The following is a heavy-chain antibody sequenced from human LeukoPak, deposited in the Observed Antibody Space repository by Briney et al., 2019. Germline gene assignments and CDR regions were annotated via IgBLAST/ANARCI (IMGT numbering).Heavy chain of an antibody. Sequence: GGSLRLSCAASGFTFSSYGMHWVRQAPGKGLEWVAVIWYDGSNKYYADSVKGRFTISRDNSKNTLYLQMNSLRAEDTAVHYCARDPTYGAAAGTFDYWGQGTLVTVSS. V-gene: IGHV3-33*01. D-gene: IGHD6-13*01. J-gene: IGHJ4*02. CDR2: IWYDGSNK. CDR1: GFTFSSYG. CDR3: ARDPTYGAAAGTFDY.